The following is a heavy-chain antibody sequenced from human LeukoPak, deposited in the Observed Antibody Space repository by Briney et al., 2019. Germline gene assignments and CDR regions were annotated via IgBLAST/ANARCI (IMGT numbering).Heavy chain of an antibody. V-gene: IGHV3-30*18. CDR3: AKGLRSSWYAGLFDY. CDR2: ISYDGSNK. Sequence: PGGSLRLSCAASGFTFSSYDMHWVRQAPGKGLEWVAVISYDGSNKYYADSVKGRFTVSRDSSKNTLYLQMNSLRAEDTAVYYCAKGLRSSWYAGLFDYWGQGTLVTV. J-gene: IGHJ4*02. D-gene: IGHD6-13*01. CDR1: GFTFSSYD.